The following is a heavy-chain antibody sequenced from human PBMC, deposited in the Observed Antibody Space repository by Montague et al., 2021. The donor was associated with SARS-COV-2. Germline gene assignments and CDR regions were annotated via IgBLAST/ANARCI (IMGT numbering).Heavy chain of an antibody. J-gene: IGHJ4*02. CDR2: IYSGDSST. CDR3: AKRGATSPFDS. D-gene: IGHD1-26*01. CDR1: GFPFSSYA. V-gene: IGHV3-23*03. Sequence: SLRLSCAASGFPFSSYAMSWVRQAPGKGLEWVSVIYSGDSSTYYADSVKGRFTISRDNSKNTLYLQMNSLRAEDTAVYYCAKRGATSPFDSWGQGTLVTVSS.